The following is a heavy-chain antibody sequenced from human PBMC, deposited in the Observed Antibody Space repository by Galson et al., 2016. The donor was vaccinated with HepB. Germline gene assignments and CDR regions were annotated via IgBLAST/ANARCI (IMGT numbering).Heavy chain of an antibody. CDR1: GFTFSIFA. CDR2: ITSNGGST. Sequence: SLRLSCAASGFTFSIFAMHWVRQAPGKGLEYISTITSNGGSTHYADSVKGRFIISRDNSNYTLYLQMNSLGPEDTAVYYCARPRGKGNYYYYKDVWGKGTPVSVSS. J-gene: IGHJ6*03. V-gene: IGHV3-64*04. CDR3: ARPRGKGNYYYYKDV. D-gene: IGHD1-1*01.